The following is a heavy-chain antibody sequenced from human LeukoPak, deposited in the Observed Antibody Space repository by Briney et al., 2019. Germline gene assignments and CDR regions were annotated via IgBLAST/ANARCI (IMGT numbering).Heavy chain of an antibody. CDR2: IYADGTT. Sequence: GGSLRLSCAASGFSVTNNYMSWVRQAPGRGLEWVSLIYADGTTHYADSVKGRFTISKDTSQNTVYLQMNSLRAEDTAMYYCARDRAGTQAWVEFDPWGQGTLVTVSS. CDR1: GFSVTNNY. V-gene: IGHV3-66*02. D-gene: IGHD3-10*01. J-gene: IGHJ5*02. CDR3: ARDRAGTQAWVEFDP.